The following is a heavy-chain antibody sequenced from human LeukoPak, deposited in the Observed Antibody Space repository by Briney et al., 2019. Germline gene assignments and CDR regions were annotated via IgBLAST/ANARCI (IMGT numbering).Heavy chain of an antibody. J-gene: IGHJ4*02. Sequence: GGSLRLSCAASGFTFSSYSMNWVRQAPGKGLEWVSSISSSSSYIYYADSVKGRFTISRDNAKNSLYLQMNSLRAEDTAVYYCARDGGYSSGHKTGFDYWGQGTLVTVSS. V-gene: IGHV3-21*04. CDR2: ISSSSSYI. CDR1: GFTFSSYS. CDR3: ARDGGYSSGHKTGFDY. D-gene: IGHD6-19*01.